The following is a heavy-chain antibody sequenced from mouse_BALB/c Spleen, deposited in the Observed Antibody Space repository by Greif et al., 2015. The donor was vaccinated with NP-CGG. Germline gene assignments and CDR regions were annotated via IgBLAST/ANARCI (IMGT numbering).Heavy chain of an antibody. D-gene: IGHD1-2*01. CDR2: IDPANGNT. Sequence: VQLKQSGAELVKPGASVKLSCTASGFNINDTYMHWVKQRPEQGLEWIGRIDPANGNTKYDPKFQGKATITADTSSNTAYLQLSSLTSEDTAVYYCARGVRLPRYFDVWGAGTTVTVSS. CDR1: GFNINDTY. V-gene: IGHV14-3*02. J-gene: IGHJ1*01. CDR3: ARGVRLPRYFDV.